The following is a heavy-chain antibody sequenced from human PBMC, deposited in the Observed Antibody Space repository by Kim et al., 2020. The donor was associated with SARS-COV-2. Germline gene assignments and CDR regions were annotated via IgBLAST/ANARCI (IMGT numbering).Heavy chain of an antibody. D-gene: IGHD4-17*01. CDR2: ISAYNGNT. V-gene: IGHV1-18*01. CDR1: GYTFTSYG. Sequence: ASVKVSCKASGYTFTSYGISWVRQAPGQGLEWMGWISAYNGNTNYAQKLQGRVTMTTDTSTSTAYMELRSLRSDDTAVYYCARDLNAGYYGDYIAFDIWGQGTMVTVSS. J-gene: IGHJ3*02. CDR3: ARDLNAGYYGDYIAFDI.